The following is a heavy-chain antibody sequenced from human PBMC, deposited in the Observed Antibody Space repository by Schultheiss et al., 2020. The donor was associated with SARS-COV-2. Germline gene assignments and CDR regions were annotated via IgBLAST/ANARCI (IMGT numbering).Heavy chain of an antibody. CDR3: ARDHSSSLDY. CDR2: VYHSGST. J-gene: IGHJ4*02. V-gene: IGHV4-30-2*01. Sequence: SQTLSLTCTVSGGSVSNGAYYWSWIRQAPGKGLEWIGYVYHSGSTYYNPSLKSRVTISVDRSQNQFSLKLSSVTAADTAVYYCARDHSSSLDYWGQGTLVTVSS. CDR1: GGSVSNGAYY. D-gene: IGHD6-13*01.